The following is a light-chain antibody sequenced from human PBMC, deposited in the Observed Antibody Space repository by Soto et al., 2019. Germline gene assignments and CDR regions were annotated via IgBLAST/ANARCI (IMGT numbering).Light chain of an antibody. CDR1: QSLLHSNGHTY. J-gene: IGKJ4*01. Sequence: DIVMTQSPLSLSVTPGEPASISCRSSQSLLHSNGHTYLDWYLQKPGQSPQLLIYWASNRASGVPDRFSGSGSGTDFTLKISRVEAEDVGVYYCMQALLILPLTFGGGTKVEIK. V-gene: IGKV2-28*01. CDR3: MQALLILPLT. CDR2: WAS.